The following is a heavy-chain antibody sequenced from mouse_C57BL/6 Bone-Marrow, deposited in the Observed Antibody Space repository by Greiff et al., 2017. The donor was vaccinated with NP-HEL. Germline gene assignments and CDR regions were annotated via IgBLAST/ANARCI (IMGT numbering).Heavy chain of an antibody. CDR1: GYTFTSSW. Sequence: QVQLQQPGAELVMPGASVKLSCKASGYTFTSSWMHWVKQRPGQGLEWIGEIDPSDSYTNYNQKFKGKSTLTVDKSSSTAYMQLTSLTSEASAVYYCARRAGHFDYWGQGTTLTGSS. V-gene: IGHV1-69*01. CDR3: ARRAGHFDY. D-gene: IGHD3-3*01. J-gene: IGHJ2*01. CDR2: IDPSDSYT.